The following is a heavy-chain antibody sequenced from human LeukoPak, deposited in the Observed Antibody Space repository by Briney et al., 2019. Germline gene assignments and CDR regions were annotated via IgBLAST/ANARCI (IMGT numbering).Heavy chain of an antibody. CDR1: GFTFSSYG. V-gene: IGHV3-71*02. J-gene: IGHJ4*02. D-gene: IGHD6-19*01. CDR3: ARERGSGWPLDY. Sequence: GGSLGLSCAASGFTFSSYGMSWFRQAPGKGLEWVSFIRSKVYGETTNYAASVQGRFTISRDNSKNTLYLQMGSLRAEDMAVYYCARERGSGWPLDYWGQGTLVTVSS. CDR2: IRSKVYGETT.